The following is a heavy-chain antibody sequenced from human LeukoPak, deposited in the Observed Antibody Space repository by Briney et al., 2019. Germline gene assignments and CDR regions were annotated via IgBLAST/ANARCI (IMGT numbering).Heavy chain of an antibody. J-gene: IGHJ4*02. CDR2: IYYSGST. CDR3: AISTYYDFWSGYYKGGYFDY. Sequence: PSETLSLTCTVSGGSISSSSYYWGWIRQPPGKGLEWIGSIYYSGSTYYNPSLKSRVTISVDTSKNQFSLKLSSVTAADTAVYYCAISTYYDFWSGYYKGGYFDYWGQGTLVTVSS. D-gene: IGHD3-3*01. CDR1: GGSISSSSYY. V-gene: IGHV4-39*01.